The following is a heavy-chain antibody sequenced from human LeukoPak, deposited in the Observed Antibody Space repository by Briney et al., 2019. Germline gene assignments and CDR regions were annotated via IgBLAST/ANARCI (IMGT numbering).Heavy chain of an antibody. CDR2: TYNSGNT. CDR1: GGSISIYY. J-gene: IGHJ5*02. CDR3: ARDRELGS. D-gene: IGHD7-27*01. Sequence: SETLSLTCIVSGGSISIYYWSWIRQPPGKGLEWIGYTYNSGNTKYNPSLKRRVTISADTSKNQFSLKLTSVTAADTAVYYCARDRELGSWGQGTLVTVSS. V-gene: IGHV4-59*01.